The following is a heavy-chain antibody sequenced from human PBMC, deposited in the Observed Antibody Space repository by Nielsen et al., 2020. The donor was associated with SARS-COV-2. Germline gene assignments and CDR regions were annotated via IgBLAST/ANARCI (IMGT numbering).Heavy chain of an antibody. Sequence: ASVKVSCKASGYTFTSYAMHWVRQAPGQRLEWMGWINAGNGNTKYSQKLQGRVTMTTDTSTSTAYMELRSLRSDDTAVYYCARDRHYDFWSGYYLNGISEGYYYYGMDVWGQGTTVTVSS. CDR2: INAGNGNT. V-gene: IGHV1-3*01. D-gene: IGHD3-3*01. CDR1: GYTFTSYA. CDR3: ARDRHYDFWSGYYLNGISEGYYYYGMDV. J-gene: IGHJ6*02.